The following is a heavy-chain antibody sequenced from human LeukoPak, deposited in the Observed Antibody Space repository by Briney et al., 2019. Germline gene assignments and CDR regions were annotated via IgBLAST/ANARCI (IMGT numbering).Heavy chain of an antibody. D-gene: IGHD1-26*01. J-gene: IGHJ4*02. CDR1: GFTFSRYG. CDR3: ARAPKSYYSFDY. V-gene: IGHV3-33*01. Sequence: PGGSLRLSCGASGFTFSRYGMHWGRQAPGKGLEWVAVIWYDGSNKYYADSVKGRFTISRDNSKNTLYLQMNSLRAEDTAVYYCARAPKSYYSFDYWGQGTLVTVSS. CDR2: IWYDGSNK.